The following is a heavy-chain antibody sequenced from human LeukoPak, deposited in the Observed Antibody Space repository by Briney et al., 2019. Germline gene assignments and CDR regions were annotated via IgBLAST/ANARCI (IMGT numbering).Heavy chain of an antibody. D-gene: IGHD1-26*01. CDR2: ISAYNGNT. J-gene: IGHJ6*02. CDR3: ARDSGSYYNYYYGMDV. Sequence: ASVKVSCKASGYTFTSYGISWVRQAPGQGLEWMGWISAYNGNTNYAQKLQGGVTMTTDTSTSTAYMELRSLRSDDTAVYYCARDSGSYYNYYYGMDVWGQGTTVTVSS. CDR1: GYTFTSYG. V-gene: IGHV1-18*01.